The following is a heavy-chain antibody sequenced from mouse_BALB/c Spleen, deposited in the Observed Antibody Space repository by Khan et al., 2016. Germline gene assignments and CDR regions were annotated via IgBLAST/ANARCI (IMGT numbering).Heavy chain of an antibody. Sequence: QVQLKQSGPGLVAPSQSLSITCTVSGFSLTTYGVHWVRQPPGKGLEWLGVIWAGGSTNYNSALMSRLSISKDNSKSQVFLKMNSLQTDDTATYYCARDRYDGTSYFDYWGQGTTLTVSS. CDR1: GFSLTTYG. CDR2: IWAGGST. D-gene: IGHD1-1*01. V-gene: IGHV2-9*02. CDR3: ARDRYDGTSYFDY. J-gene: IGHJ2*01.